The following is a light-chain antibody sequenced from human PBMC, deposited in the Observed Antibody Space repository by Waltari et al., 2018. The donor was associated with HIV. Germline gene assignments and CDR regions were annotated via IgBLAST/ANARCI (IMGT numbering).Light chain of an antibody. CDR1: NIGSKS. Sequence: SYVRTPPPSVLVAPGQTARIPWGGNNIGSKSVHRYQQKPGQAPVLVVYDDFDRPSGIPERFSGSNSGNTATLTISRVEVVDEADYHCQVWDRSSDHYVFGPGTKVTVL. CDR3: QVWDRSSDHYV. CDR2: DDF. J-gene: IGLJ1*01. V-gene: IGLV3-21*02.